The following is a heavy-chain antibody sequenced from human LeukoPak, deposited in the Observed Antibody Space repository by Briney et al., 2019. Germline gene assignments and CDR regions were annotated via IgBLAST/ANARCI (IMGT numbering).Heavy chain of an antibody. V-gene: IGHV3-23*01. J-gene: IGHJ5*02. CDR1: GFTFSSYA. CDR2: ISGSGGST. CDR3: AKTVEYQLQFNRCCWLDP. Sequence: GGSLRLSCAASGFTFSSYAMSWVRQAPGKGLEWVSAISGSGGSTYYADSVKGRFTISRDNSKNTLYLQMNSLRAEDTAVYYCAKTVEYQLQFNRCCWLDPWGQGTLVTVSS. D-gene: IGHD2-2*01.